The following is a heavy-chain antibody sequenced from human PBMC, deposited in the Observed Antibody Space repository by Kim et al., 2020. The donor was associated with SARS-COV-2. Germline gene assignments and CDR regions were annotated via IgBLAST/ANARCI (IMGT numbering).Heavy chain of an antibody. J-gene: IGHJ5*02. Sequence: GESLKISCKGSGYRFTKYWIGWVRQMPGKGLERVGIIYPDDSDTRYSPSFQGQVTISADRSINTAYLQWTSLKASDTAIYYCAKTYCSGGDCYYVWFDHWGQGTLVTVSS. D-gene: IGHD2-15*01. V-gene: IGHV5-51*01. CDR1: GYRFTKYW. CDR3: AKTYCSGGDCYYVWFDH. CDR2: IYPDDSDT.